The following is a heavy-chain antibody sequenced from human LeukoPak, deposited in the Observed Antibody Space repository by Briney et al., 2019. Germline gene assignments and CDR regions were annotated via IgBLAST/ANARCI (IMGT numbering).Heavy chain of an antibody. D-gene: IGHD4-23*01. CDR3: ARNSPKLSTVVTPYYFDY. V-gene: IGHV3-48*01. CDR2: ISSSSSTI. J-gene: IGHJ4*02. Sequence: SGGSLRLSCAASGFTFSSYSMNWVRQAPGKGLEWVSYISSSSSTIYYADSVKGRFTISRDNAKNSLYLQMNSLRAEDTAVYYCARNSPKLSTVVTPYYFDYWGQGTLVTVSS. CDR1: GFTFSSYS.